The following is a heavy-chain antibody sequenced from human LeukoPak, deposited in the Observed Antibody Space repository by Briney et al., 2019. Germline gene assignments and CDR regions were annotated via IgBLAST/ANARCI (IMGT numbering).Heavy chain of an antibody. CDR1: GFTFSDYY. V-gene: IGHV3-11*04. D-gene: IGHD1/OR15-1a*01. CDR3: ARGAEQFHDAFDI. J-gene: IGHJ3*02. Sequence: PGGSLRLSCAASGFTFSDYYMSWIRQAPGKGLEWVSYISSSIDSTIYYADSVKGRFTISRDNAQNSLFLQMNSLRAEDTAVYYCARGAEQFHDAFDIWGQGTMVTVSS. CDR2: ISSSIDSTI.